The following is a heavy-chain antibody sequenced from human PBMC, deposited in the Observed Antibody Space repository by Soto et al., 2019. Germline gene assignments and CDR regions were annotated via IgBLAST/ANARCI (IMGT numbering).Heavy chain of an antibody. Sequence: GASVKVSCKASGGTFSSYAISWVRQAPGQGLEWMGGIIPIFGTANYAQKFQGRVTITADESTSTAYMELSSLRSEDTAVYYCARLASEGSGWTPRTYYYYYGMDVWGQGTTVTVSS. CDR2: IIPIFGTA. J-gene: IGHJ6*02. CDR3: ARLASEGSGWTPRTYYYYYGMDV. V-gene: IGHV1-69*13. CDR1: GGTFSSYA. D-gene: IGHD6-19*01.